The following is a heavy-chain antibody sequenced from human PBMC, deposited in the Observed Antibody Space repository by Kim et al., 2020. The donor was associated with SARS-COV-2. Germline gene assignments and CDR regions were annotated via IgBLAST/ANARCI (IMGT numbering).Heavy chain of an antibody. D-gene: IGHD1-26*01. J-gene: IGHJ4*01. Sequence: SETLSLTCTVSGDSISSTNYYWGWIRQPPGKGLEWIGNSYYTGSTYYNPSLKSRVTLSVDSSKNQFSLKLRSVTAADTAVYFCARLVPRGANPSFDFWG. CDR2: SYYTGST. CDR1: GDSISSTNYY. CDR3: ARLVPRGANPSFDF. V-gene: IGHV4-39*01.